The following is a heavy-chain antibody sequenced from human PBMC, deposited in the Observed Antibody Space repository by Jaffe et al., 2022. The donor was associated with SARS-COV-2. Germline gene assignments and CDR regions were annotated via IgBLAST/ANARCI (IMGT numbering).Heavy chain of an antibody. CDR1: GGSISSSSYY. CDR3: ASLPRHTYGYYFYYMDV. CDR2: IFDSGST. J-gene: IGHJ6*03. Sequence: QLQLQESGPGLVRPSETLSLTCTVSGGSISSSSYYWGWIRQPPGKGLEWIGSIFDSGSTYYNPSLKSRVTISVDTSKNQFSLMLSSVTAADTAVYYCASLPRHTYGYYFYYMDVWGKGTTVTVSS. D-gene: IGHD5-18*01. V-gene: IGHV4-39*01.